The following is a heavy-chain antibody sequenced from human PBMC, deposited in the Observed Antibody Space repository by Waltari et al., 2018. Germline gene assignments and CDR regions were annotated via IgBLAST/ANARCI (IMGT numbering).Heavy chain of an antibody. Sequence: EVQLVESGGGVVRPGGSLRLSCAASGFTFDDYGMSWVRQAPGKGLEWVSGMNWNGGSTGYADSVKGRFTISRDNAKNSLYLQMNSLRAEDTALYYCARGPYYDSSGYYPDYWGQGTLVTVSS. D-gene: IGHD3-22*01. V-gene: IGHV3-20*04. CDR3: ARGPYYDSSGYYPDY. CDR2: MNWNGGST. J-gene: IGHJ4*02. CDR1: GFTFDDYG.